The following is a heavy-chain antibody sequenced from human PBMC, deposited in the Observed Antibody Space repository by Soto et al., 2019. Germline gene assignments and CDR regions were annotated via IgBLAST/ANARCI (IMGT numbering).Heavy chain of an antibody. V-gene: IGHV3-21*01. CDR2: ISSSSIYI. D-gene: IGHD3-22*01. J-gene: IGHJ4*02. Sequence: EVQLVESGGGLVKPGGSLRLSCAASGFTFSSYSMNWVRQAPGEGLELVSSISSSSIYIYYADSVKGRFTISRDNAKNSLYLQMNSLRAEDTAVYYCARAPYYYDSSVYWAYWGQGTLVTVSS. CDR1: GFTFSSYS. CDR3: ARAPYYYDSSVYWAY.